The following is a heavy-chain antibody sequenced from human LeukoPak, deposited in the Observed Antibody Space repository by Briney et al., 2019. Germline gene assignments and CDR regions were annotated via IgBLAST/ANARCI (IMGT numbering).Heavy chain of an antibody. CDR1: GYTFTSYG. CDR2: ISACNGNT. Sequence: ASVKVSCKASGYTFTSYGISWVRQAPGQGLEWMGWISACNGNTNYAQKLQGRVTMTTDTSTSTAYMELRSLRSDDTAVYYCARDRSIAARFRDLYYFDYWGQGTLVTVSS. D-gene: IGHD6-6*01. J-gene: IGHJ4*02. CDR3: ARDRSIAARFRDLYYFDY. V-gene: IGHV1-18*01.